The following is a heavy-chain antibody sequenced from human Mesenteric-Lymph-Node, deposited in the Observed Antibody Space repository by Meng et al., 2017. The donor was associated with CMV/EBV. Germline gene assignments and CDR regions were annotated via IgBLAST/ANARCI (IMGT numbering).Heavy chain of an antibody. CDR2: INPSGGST. CDR1: GYTFTGYY. CDR3: AKAGYNNYGYNYYGMDV. Sequence: ASVKVSCKASGYTFTGYYMHWVRQAPGQGLEWMGIINPSGGSTSYAQKFQGRVTMTRDTSTSTVYMELSSLRSEDTAVYYCAKAGYNNYGYNYYGMDVWGQGTTVTVSS. J-gene: IGHJ6*02. D-gene: IGHD4-11*01. V-gene: IGHV1-46*01.